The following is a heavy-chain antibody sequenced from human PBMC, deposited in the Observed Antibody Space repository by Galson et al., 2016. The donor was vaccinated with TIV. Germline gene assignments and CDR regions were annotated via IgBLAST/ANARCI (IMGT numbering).Heavy chain of an antibody. CDR2: IYSDGRP. Sequence: SLRLSCAASGFIVNNNQMSWVRQAPGQGLEWIAGIYSDGRPYYATSVAGRFTTSRGDSKNTLYLQMTSLRDEDTAVYYCARDRYYDASGYYFYYYGMDVWGQGTTVTVSS. J-gene: IGHJ6*02. V-gene: IGHV3-53*01. CDR1: GFIVNNNQ. D-gene: IGHD3-3*01. CDR3: ARDRYYDASGYYFYYYGMDV.